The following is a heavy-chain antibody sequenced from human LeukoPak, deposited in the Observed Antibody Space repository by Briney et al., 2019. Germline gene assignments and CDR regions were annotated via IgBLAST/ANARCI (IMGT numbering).Heavy chain of an antibody. CDR1: GFTFSSYS. CDR3: ARENFGGDYLNFDY. D-gene: IGHD4-17*01. CDR2: ISSSSSTI. J-gene: IGHJ4*02. Sequence: GGSLRLSCAASGFTFSSYSMNWVRQAPGKGLEWVSYISSSSSTIYYADSVKGRFTISRDNAKNSLYLQMNSLRAEDTAVYYCARENFGGDYLNFDYWGQGTLVTVSS. V-gene: IGHV3-48*01.